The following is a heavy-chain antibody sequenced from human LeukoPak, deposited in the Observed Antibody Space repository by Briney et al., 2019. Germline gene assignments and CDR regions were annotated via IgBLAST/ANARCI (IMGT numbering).Heavy chain of an antibody. CDR3: ATQVSSGSYGD. Sequence: PSETLSLTCTVSGNSISSGDYYWSWIRQPAGKGLEWIGRISSSGSTNYNPSLKSRVTISVDTSKNQFSLKLSSVTAADTAVYYCATQVSSGSYGDWGQGTLVTVSS. J-gene: IGHJ4*02. D-gene: IGHD1-26*01. V-gene: IGHV4-61*02. CDR2: ISSSGST. CDR1: GNSISSGDYY.